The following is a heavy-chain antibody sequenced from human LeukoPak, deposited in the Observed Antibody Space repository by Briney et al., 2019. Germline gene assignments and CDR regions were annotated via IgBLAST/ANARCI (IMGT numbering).Heavy chain of an antibody. CDR1: GGSFSGYY. CDR3: ARRYRRLHFDY. J-gene: IGHJ4*02. CDR2: INHSGST. D-gene: IGHD3-16*01. V-gene: IGHV4-34*01. Sequence: SETLSLTCAVYGGSFSGYYWSWIRQLPGKGLEWIGEINHSGSTNYNPSLKSRVTISVDTSKNQFSLKLSSVTAADTAVYYCARRYRRLHFDYWGQGTLVTVSS.